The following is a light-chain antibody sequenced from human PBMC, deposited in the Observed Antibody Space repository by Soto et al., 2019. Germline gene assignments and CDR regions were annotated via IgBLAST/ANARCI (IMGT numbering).Light chain of an antibody. V-gene: IGKV3-11*01. J-gene: IGKJ4*01. CDR3: QQRSTWPST. Sequence: EIVLTQSPVTLSLSPGERATLSCRASQSVSSYFAWYQQKPGQAPRLLIYDASNRATGIPPRFSGSGSGTDYALTISSREPEDFAVYYCQQRSTWPSTFGGGTEVEIK. CDR1: QSVSSY. CDR2: DAS.